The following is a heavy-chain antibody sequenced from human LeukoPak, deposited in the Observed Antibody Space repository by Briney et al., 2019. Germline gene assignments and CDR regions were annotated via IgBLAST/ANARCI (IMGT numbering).Heavy chain of an antibody. CDR2: IYFSGST. D-gene: IGHD3-16*01. CDR1: GGSISSDY. J-gene: IGHJ4*02. V-gene: IGHV4-59*01. Sequence: SETLSLTCTVSGGSISSDYWSWIRQPPGKGLEWIGYIYFSGSTNYNPSLKSRVTISVDTSKTQLSLKLSSVTAADTAVYYCARGGGYFNYWGQGTLVTVSS. CDR3: ARGGGYFNY.